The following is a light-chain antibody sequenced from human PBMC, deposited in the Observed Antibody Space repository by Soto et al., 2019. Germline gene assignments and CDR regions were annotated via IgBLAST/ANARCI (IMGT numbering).Light chain of an antibody. J-gene: IGKJ1*01. CDR1: QSVRSSY. Sequence: EIVLTQSPGTLSLSPGERATLSCRASQSVRSSYLAWYQQKLGQAPRLLIYGVSNRATGIPDRFSGSGSGTDFTLTISRLESEDFAVSYSQQYGTSPRTFGQGAKVEIK. CDR3: QQYGTSPRT. V-gene: IGKV3-20*01. CDR2: GVS.